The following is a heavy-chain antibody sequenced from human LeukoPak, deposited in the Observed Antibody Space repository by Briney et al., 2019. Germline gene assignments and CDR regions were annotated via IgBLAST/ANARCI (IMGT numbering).Heavy chain of an antibody. D-gene: IGHD3-16*01. CDR2: ISGSGGTT. J-gene: IGHJ4*02. Sequence: PGGSLRLSCAASGFTFSSYAMSWVRQAPGKGLEWVSTISGSGGTTYYADSVKGRFTISGDNSKNTLHLQMNSLRAEDTAVYYCASPQIATFAYWGQGALVTVSS. CDR1: GFTFSSYA. CDR3: ASPQIATFAY. V-gene: IGHV3-23*01.